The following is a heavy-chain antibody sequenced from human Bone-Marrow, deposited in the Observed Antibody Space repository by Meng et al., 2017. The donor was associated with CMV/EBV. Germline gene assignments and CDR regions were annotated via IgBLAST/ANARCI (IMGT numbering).Heavy chain of an antibody. Sequence: ASVKVSCKASGYTFTGYYMHWVRQAPGQGLEWMGWINPNSGGTNYAQKLQGRVTMTRDTSISTAYMELSRLRSDDTAVYYCARLDPWLARFDYWGQGTLVTVSS. CDR1: GYTFTGYY. CDR3: ARLDPWLARFDY. D-gene: IGHD3-22*01. V-gene: IGHV1-2*02. CDR2: INPNSGGT. J-gene: IGHJ4*02.